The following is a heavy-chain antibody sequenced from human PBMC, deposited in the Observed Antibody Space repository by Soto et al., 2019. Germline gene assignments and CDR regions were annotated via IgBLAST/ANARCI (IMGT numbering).Heavy chain of an antibody. V-gene: IGHV2-5*02. CDR3: AHWVVVTPTLLYYFDC. CDR1: GFSLSTSGVG. D-gene: IGHD2-21*02. J-gene: IGHJ4*02. Sequence: QITLKESGPTLVKPTQTLTLTCTFSGFSLSTSGVGVGWIRQPPGKALEWLALIYWDDDKRYSPSLNSRLTITPDTSKNHVVLTMATMDAVDTATYFCAHWVVVTPTLLYYFDCWGQGTLVTVSS. CDR2: IYWDDDK.